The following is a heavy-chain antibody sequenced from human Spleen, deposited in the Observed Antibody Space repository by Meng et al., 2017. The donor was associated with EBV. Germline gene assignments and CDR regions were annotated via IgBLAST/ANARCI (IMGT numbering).Heavy chain of an antibody. CDR2: TNENGATT. CDR3: SRDLVGSEDY. CDR1: GFTFSSYW. J-gene: IGHJ4*02. D-gene: IGHD2-8*02. Sequence: ELRLVEPGGALCQPGGSLRLSFAASGFTFSSYWMHWVRQAPGKGLEWVSRTNENGATTTYADSVKGRFTISRDNAKNTLYLQMNSLRVEDTAVYYCSRDLVGSEDYWGPGTLVTVSS. V-gene: IGHV3-74*03.